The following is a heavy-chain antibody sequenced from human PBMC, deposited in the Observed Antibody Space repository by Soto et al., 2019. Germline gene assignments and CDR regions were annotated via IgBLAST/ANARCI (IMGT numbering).Heavy chain of an antibody. J-gene: IGHJ6*02. CDR3: VADGYLDSGYDSYSYGMDV. CDR1: GFTFSSYA. CDR2: ISGSGGIT. D-gene: IGHD5-12*01. V-gene: IGHV3-23*01. Sequence: GGSLRLSCAASGFTFSSYAMSWVRQAPGKGLEWVSAISGSGGITYYADSVKGRFTISRDNSKNTLYLQMNSLRAEDTAVYYCVADGYLDSGYDSYSYGMDVWGQGTLVTVSS.